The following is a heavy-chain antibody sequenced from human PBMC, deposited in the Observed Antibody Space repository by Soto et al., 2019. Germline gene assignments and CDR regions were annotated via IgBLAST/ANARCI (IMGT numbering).Heavy chain of an antibody. J-gene: IGHJ4*02. V-gene: IGHV3-30-3*01. Sequence: GGSLRLSCAASGFTCSSYAMRWVRQAPGKGLEWVAVISYDGSNKYYADSVKGRFTISRDNSKNTLYLQMNSLRAEDTAVYYCARARFESIAAAGTGLDYSGQGTLVTVTS. CDR1: GFTCSSYA. CDR2: ISYDGSNK. CDR3: ARARFESIAAAGTGLDY. D-gene: IGHD6-13*01.